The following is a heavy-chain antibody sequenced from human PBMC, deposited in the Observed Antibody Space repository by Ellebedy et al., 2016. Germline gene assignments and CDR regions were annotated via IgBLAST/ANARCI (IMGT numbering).Heavy chain of an antibody. D-gene: IGHD6-6*01. CDR3: AKDSEYSSSSTLRAHAFDI. CDR2: ISGSGGST. CDR1: GFTFSSYA. V-gene: IGHV3-23*01. J-gene: IGHJ3*02. Sequence: GESLKISXAASGFTFSSYAMSWVRQAPGKGLEWVSAISGSGGSTYYADSVKGRFTISRDNSKNTLYLQMNSLRAEDTAVYYCAKDSEYSSSSTLRAHAFDIWGQGTMVTVSS.